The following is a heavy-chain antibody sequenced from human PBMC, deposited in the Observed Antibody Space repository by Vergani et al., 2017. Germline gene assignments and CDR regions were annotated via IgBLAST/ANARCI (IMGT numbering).Heavy chain of an antibody. CDR3: ARSIAARGLFGGGYYYYYMDV. V-gene: IGHV1-69*01. CDR1: GGTFSSYA. CDR2: IIPIFGTA. D-gene: IGHD6-6*01. Sequence: QVQLVQSGAEVKKPGSSVKVSCKASGGTFSSYAISWVRQAPGQGLEWMGGIIPIFGTANYAQKFQGRVTITADESTITAYMELSSLRSEDTAVSYCARSIAARGLFGGGYYYYYMDVWGKGTTVTVSS. J-gene: IGHJ6*03.